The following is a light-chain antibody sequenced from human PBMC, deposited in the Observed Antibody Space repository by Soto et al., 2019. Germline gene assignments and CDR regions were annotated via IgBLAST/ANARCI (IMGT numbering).Light chain of an antibody. CDR3: QQYGNSPQIT. V-gene: IGKV3-20*01. Sequence: EIVLTQSPGPLSLSPGERATLSCRASQSVRNSYLAWYQQKPGQAPRLLMSGASSRSTGIPDRFSGNGSGTDFTLTISRLEPEDFAVYYCQQYGNSPQITFGQGTRLEI. CDR1: QSVRNSY. CDR2: GAS. J-gene: IGKJ5*01.